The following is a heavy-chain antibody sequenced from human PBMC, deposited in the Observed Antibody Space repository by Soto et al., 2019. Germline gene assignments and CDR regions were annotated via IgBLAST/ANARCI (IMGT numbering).Heavy chain of an antibody. J-gene: IGHJ6*03. CDR2: IYYSGST. CDR3: ARLGDTYYDILTGPEMYYYYYYMDV. V-gene: IGHV4-59*08. Sequence: LETLSLTCTVSGGSSSSYYWSWIRQPPGKGLEWIGYIYYSGSTNYNPSLKSRVTISVDTSKNQFSLKLSSVTAADTAVYYCARLGDTYYDILTGPEMYYYYYYMDVWGKGTTVTVSS. CDR1: GGSSSSYY. D-gene: IGHD3-9*01.